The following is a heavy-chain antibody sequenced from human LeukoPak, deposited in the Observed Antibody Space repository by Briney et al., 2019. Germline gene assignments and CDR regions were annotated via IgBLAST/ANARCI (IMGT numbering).Heavy chain of an antibody. V-gene: IGHV4-39*01. D-gene: IGHD2-8*02. Sequence: SGTLSLTCTVSGGSISSSSYYWGWIRQPPGKGLEWIGSIYYSGSTYYNPSLKSRVTISVDTSKNQFSLKLSSVTAADTAVYYCARHLLVISGNWFDPWGQGTLVTVSS. CDR2: IYYSGST. J-gene: IGHJ5*02. CDR3: ARHLLVISGNWFDP. CDR1: GGSISSSSYY.